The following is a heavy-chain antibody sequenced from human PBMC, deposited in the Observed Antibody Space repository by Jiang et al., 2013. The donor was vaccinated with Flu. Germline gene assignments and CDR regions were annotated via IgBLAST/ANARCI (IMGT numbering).Heavy chain of an antibody. Sequence: KASGGTFSSYAISWVRQAPGQGLEWMGGIIPIFGTANYAQKFQGRVTITADESTSTAYMELSSLRSEDTAVYYCARDLSSSWYRALDIWGQGTMVTVSS. J-gene: IGHJ3*02. CDR1: GGTFSSYA. CDR2: IIPIFGTA. CDR3: ARDLSSSWYRALDI. V-gene: IGHV1-69*01. D-gene: IGHD6-13*01.